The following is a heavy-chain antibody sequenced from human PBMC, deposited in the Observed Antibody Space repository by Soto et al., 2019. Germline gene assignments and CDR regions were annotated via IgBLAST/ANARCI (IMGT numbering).Heavy chain of an antibody. D-gene: IGHD2-21*02. CDR2: ISSSSSTI. Sequence: GGSLRLSCAASGFTFSSYSIHWVRNAPGKGLEWVSYISSSSSTIYYADSVKGRFTISRDNAKNSLYLQMNSLRDEDTAVYYCARSVTATNYGMDVWGQGTTVTVSS. CDR1: GFTFSSYS. J-gene: IGHJ6*02. CDR3: ARSVTATNYGMDV. V-gene: IGHV3-48*02.